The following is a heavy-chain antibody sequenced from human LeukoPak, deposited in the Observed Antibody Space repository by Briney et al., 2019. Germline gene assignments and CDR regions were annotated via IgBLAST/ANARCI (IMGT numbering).Heavy chain of an antibody. Sequence: GGSLRLSCTASGFTFNTYWMHWVRPVPGKGLVCVSSISGDGSKTAYADSVKGLFTISRDNARNTIYLQMNSLRAEDTAVYYCARDPGVRGVYYNYFDPWGQGALVTVSS. V-gene: IGHV3-74*01. J-gene: IGHJ5*02. CDR2: ISGDGSKT. CDR3: ARDPGVRGVYYNYFDP. CDR1: GFTFNTYW. D-gene: IGHD3-10*01.